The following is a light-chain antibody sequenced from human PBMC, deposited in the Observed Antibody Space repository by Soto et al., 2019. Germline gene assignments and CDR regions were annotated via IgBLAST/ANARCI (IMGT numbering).Light chain of an antibody. J-gene: IGKJ1*01. V-gene: IGKV3-20*01. CDR3: QDYGTSAPWT. CDR2: RGS. CDR1: QNIRGNE. Sequence: EVVLTQSPGTLSLSPGERATLSCRASQNIRGNELAWYQQKPGQAPRLLIYRGSSRATGITDRFSGRGSGTDFTLTISRLEPEDFAVYYCQDYGTSAPWTFGQGTKWRS.